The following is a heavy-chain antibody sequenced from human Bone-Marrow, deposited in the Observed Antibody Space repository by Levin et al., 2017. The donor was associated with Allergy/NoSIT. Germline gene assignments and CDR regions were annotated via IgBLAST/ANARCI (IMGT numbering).Heavy chain of an antibody. CDR3: ATYGSGSYFDYYFDY. CDR2: MYGGDSEP. Sequence: GESLKISCKGFGYSLSNYWIGWVRQVPGKGLEWMGLMYGGDSEPIYSPSFQGQVTISADKSISTAYLQWSRLKASDSAMYYCATYGSGSYFDYYFDYWGQGTLVTVSS. CDR1: GYSLSNYW. V-gene: IGHV5-51*01. J-gene: IGHJ4*02. D-gene: IGHD3-10*01.